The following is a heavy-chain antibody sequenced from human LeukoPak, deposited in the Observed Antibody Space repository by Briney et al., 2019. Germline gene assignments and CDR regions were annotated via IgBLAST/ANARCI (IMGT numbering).Heavy chain of an antibody. J-gene: IGHJ4*02. D-gene: IGHD3-10*01. CDR2: IYSGGST. V-gene: IGHV3-66*01. Sequence: GGSLRLSCAASGFTVSSNFMTWVRQAPGQGLEWVSVIYSGGSTYYADSVKDRFTISRDNSKNMLYLQMNSLRAEDTAVYYCVRGGDSLHYWGQGTLVTVSS. CDR3: VRGGDSLHY. CDR1: GFTVSSNF.